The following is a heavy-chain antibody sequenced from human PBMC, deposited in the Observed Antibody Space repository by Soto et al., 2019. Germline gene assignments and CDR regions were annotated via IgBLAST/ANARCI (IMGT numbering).Heavy chain of an antibody. V-gene: IGHV4-59*01. CDR1: GGSISSYY. CDR2: IYYSGST. D-gene: IGHD6-13*01. Sequence: SETLSLTCTVSGGSISSYYWSWIRQPPGKGLEWIGYIYYSGSTNYNPSLKSRVTISVDTSKNQFSLKLSSVTAADTAVYYCARGPGTQYHFDYWGQGTLVTVSS. J-gene: IGHJ4*02. CDR3: ARGPGTQYHFDY.